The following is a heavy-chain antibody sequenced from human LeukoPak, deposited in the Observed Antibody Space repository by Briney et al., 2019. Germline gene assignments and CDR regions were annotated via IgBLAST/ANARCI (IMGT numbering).Heavy chain of an antibody. CDR1: GYTFTSYG. J-gene: IGHJ4*02. D-gene: IGHD1-26*01. CDR3: ARDSGIVGATDVYYFDY. Sequence: ASVKLSCKASGYTFTSYGISWVRQAPGQGLEWVGWISAYNGNTNYAQKLQGRVTMTTDTSTNTAYLELRRLRTDDTAVYYCARDSGIVGATDVYYFDYWGQGTLVTVSS. V-gene: IGHV1-18*01. CDR2: ISAYNGNT.